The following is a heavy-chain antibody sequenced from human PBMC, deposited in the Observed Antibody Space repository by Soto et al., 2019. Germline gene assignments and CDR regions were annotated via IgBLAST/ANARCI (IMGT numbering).Heavy chain of an antibody. Sequence: SETLSLTCAVYGGSSSGYYWSWIRQPPGKGLEWIGEINHSGSTNYNPSLKSRVTISVDTSKNQFSLKLSSVTAADTAVYYCGAQDYVAKGYHFETWGQGTMVTVSS. CDR1: GGSSSGYY. J-gene: IGHJ4*02. CDR2: INHSGST. CDR3: GAQDYVAKGYHFET. D-gene: IGHD4-17*01. V-gene: IGHV4-34*01.